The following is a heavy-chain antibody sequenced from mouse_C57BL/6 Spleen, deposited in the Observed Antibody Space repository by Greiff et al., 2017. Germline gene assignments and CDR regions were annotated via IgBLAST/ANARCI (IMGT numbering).Heavy chain of an antibody. CDR2: IDPETGGT. D-gene: IGHD1-1*01. V-gene: IGHV1-15*01. CDR3: TRMGSSSYAMDY. Sequence: QVQLQQSGAELVRPGASVTLSCKASGYTFTDYEMHWVKQTPVHGLEWIGAIDPETGGTAYNQKFQGKAILTADKSSSTAYMELRSLTSEDSAVYYCTRMGSSSYAMDYWGQGTSVTVSS. CDR1: GYTFTDYE. J-gene: IGHJ4*01.